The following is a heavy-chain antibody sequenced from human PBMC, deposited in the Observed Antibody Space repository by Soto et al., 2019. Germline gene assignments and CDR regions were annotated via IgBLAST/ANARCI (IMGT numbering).Heavy chain of an antibody. CDR3: ARLEIVTGYNIVIWFDP. D-gene: IGHD3-9*01. Sequence: QVQLVQSGAEVKKPGASVKVSCKASGYNFSRYGITWVRKVPGQGLEWMGWISAYNGKTNYAQKVQGRVTMTTDTSTSIAHMELRSLRPDDTAIYYCARLEIVTGYNIVIWFDPWGQGTLVTVSS. J-gene: IGHJ5*02. CDR2: ISAYNGKT. CDR1: GYNFSRYG. V-gene: IGHV1-18*01.